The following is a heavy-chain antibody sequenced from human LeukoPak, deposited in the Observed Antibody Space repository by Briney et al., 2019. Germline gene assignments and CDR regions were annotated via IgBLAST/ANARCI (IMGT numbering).Heavy chain of an antibody. V-gene: IGHV1-2*02. CDR3: ARGPGHSKADQYYYMDV. D-gene: IGHD2-2*01. CDR2: INPNSGDT. CDR1: GYTFTGYY. Sequence: ASVKVSCKASGYTFTGYYIHWVRQAPGQGLEWMGWINPNSGDTNYAQKFQGRVTMTRDTSISTAYMDLSRLRSDDTAVYYCARGPGHSKADQYYYMDVWGKGTTVTVSS. J-gene: IGHJ6*03.